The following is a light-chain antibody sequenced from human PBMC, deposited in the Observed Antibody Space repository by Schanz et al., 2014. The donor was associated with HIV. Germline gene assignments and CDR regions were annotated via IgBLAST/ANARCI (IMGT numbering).Light chain of an antibody. CDR3: QQTNSFPPT. CDR1: QDISNY. J-gene: IGKJ4*01. CDR2: AAS. V-gene: IGKV1-27*01. Sequence: DIQMTQSPSSLSASVGDRVTVTCRASQDISNYLAWYQQKPGIVPKFLISAASTLQPGVPSRFSGSGSGTDFTLTISSLQPEDFATYYCQQTNSFPPTFGGGTKVEIK.